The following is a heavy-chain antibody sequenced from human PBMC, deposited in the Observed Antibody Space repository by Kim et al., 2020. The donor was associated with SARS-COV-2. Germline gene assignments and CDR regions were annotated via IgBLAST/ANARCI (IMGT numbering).Heavy chain of an antibody. Sequence: SETLSLTCSVSGGSIRSDGHYWGWIRQPPGRGLEWIGSIYNGDNTYYSPSLKSRLTISADTSKNQFSLKLNSVTAADTAVYYCASQTLIRGWQLYFYWGQGTLVTVSS. CDR3: ASQTLIRGWQLYFY. V-gene: IGHV4-39*01. J-gene: IGHJ4*02. D-gene: IGHD6-19*01. CDR1: GGSIRSDGHY. CDR2: IYNGDNT.